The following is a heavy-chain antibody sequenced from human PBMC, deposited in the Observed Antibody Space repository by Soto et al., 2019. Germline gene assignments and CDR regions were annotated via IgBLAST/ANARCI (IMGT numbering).Heavy chain of an antibody. Sequence: EVQLVESGGGLVQPGRSLRLSCAASGFTVDDYAMHWVRQAPGKGLEWVSGISWNSETIDYADSVKGRFTISRDNAKGSLFLQMNSLRPDDTALYYCAKDMKWGGMTTIHYFDSWGQGTLVTVSS. CDR3: AKDMKWGGMTTIHYFDS. CDR2: ISWNSETI. J-gene: IGHJ4*02. D-gene: IGHD4-17*01. V-gene: IGHV3-9*01. CDR1: GFTVDDYA.